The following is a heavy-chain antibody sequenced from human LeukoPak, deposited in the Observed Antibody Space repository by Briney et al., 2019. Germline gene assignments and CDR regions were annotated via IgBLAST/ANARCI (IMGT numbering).Heavy chain of an antibody. CDR3: ARGRTEDWFDP. CDR1: GGSISSYY. CDR2: IYYSGST. J-gene: IGHJ5*02. V-gene: IGHV4-59*01. Sequence: KPSGTLSLTCTVSGGSISSYYWSWIRQPPGKGLEWIGYIYYSGSTNYNPSLKSRVTISVDTSKNQFSLKLSSVTAADTAVYYCARGRTEDWFDPWGQGTLVTVSS. D-gene: IGHD1-1*01.